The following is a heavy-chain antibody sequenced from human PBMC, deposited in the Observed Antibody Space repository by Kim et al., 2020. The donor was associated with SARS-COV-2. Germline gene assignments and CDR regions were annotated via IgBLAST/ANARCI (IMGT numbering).Heavy chain of an antibody. Sequence: GGSLRLSCAASGFTVSSCAMTWVRQAPGKGQEWVSVITSDGSKFYADSVKGRFTISRDNSENTLYLQMSSLRVEDTAIYYCTKRGVGYSWNPSENWGQGTLVTVSS. CDR1: GFTVSSCA. D-gene: IGHD1-20*01. J-gene: IGHJ4*02. CDR2: ITSDGSK. CDR3: TKRGVGYSWNPSEN. V-gene: IGHV3-23*01.